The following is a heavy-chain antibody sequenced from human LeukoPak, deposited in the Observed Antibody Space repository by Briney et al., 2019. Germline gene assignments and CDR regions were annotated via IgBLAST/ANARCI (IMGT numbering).Heavy chain of an antibody. Sequence: GESLKISCKGSGYSFTSYWIGWVRQMPGKGLEWMGIIYPGDSDTRYSPSFQGQVTISADKSISTAYLELSSLRSEDTAVYYCARESYSGSYFDYWGQGTLVTVSS. CDR1: GYSFTSYW. D-gene: IGHD1-26*01. J-gene: IGHJ4*02. CDR3: ARESYSGSYFDY. CDR2: IYPGDSDT. V-gene: IGHV5-51*01.